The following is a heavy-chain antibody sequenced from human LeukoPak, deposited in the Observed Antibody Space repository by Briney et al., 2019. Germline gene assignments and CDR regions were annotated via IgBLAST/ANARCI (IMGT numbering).Heavy chain of an antibody. CDR1: GGSISSYY. J-gene: IGHJ6*02. CDR3: ARDGWGNYDFWSGYSIYYYYYGMDV. CDR2: IYYSGST. Sequence: SETLSLTCTVSGGSISSYYWSWIRQPPGKGLEWIGYIYYSGSTNYNPSLKSRVTISVDTSKNQFSLKLSSVTAADTAVYYCARDGWGNYDFWSGYSIYYYYYGMDVWGQGTTVTVSS. D-gene: IGHD3-3*01. V-gene: IGHV4-59*01.